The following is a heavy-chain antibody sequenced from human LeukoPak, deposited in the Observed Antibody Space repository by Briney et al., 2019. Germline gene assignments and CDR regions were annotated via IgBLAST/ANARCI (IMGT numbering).Heavy chain of an antibody. V-gene: IGHV3-30*03. CDR2: ISYDGSNN. J-gene: IGHJ6*02. D-gene: IGHD3-10*01. CDR1: GLTFSSSW. CDR3: VRGGFGHAMDV. Sequence: GGSLRLSCAVSGLTFSSSWMDWVRQAPGKGLEWVAVISYDGSNNYYGESVKGRFTISRDNSKNMVYLQMNSLRPEDTAVYYCVRGGFGHAMDVWGQGTTVTVSS.